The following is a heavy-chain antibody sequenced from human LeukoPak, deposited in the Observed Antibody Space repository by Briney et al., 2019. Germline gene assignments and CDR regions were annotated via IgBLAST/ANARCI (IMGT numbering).Heavy chain of an antibody. J-gene: IGHJ4*02. CDR1: GFTFGDYA. CDR2: IRSKAYGGTT. V-gene: IGHV3-49*04. Sequence: GGTLRLSCTASGFTFGDYAMSWVRQAPGKGLEWVGFIRSKAYGGTTEYAASVKGRFTISRDDSKSIAYLQMNSLKTEDTAVYYCTSPRRGGYCSSTSCYFDYWGQGTLVTVSS. D-gene: IGHD2-2*01. CDR3: TSPRRGGYCSSTSCYFDY.